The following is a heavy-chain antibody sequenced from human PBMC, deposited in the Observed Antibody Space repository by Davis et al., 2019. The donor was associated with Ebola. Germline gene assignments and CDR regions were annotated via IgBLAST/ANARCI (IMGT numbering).Heavy chain of an antibody. CDR2: ISWNSGSI. J-gene: IGHJ4*02. V-gene: IGHV3-9*01. CDR3: AKGIGYSSGWYDY. CDR1: GFTFDAYA. Sequence: GGSLRLSCAASGFTFDAYAMHWVRQAPGKGLEWVSGISWNSGSIGYADSVKGRFTISRDNAKNSLYLQMNSLRAEDTALYYCAKGIGYSSGWYDYRGQGTLVTVSS. D-gene: IGHD6-19*01.